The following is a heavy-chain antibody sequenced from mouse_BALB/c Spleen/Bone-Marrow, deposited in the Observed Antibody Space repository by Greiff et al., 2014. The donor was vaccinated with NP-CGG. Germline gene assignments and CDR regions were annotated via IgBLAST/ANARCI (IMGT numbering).Heavy chain of an antibody. J-gene: IGHJ2*01. CDR2: IWTGGST. V-gene: IGHV2-2*02. D-gene: IGHD6-1*01. CDR1: GFSLTTYG. CDR3: ARSHRGYYFDY. Sequence: QVQLKESGPGLVQPSQSLSITCTVSGFSLTTYGVHWVRQSPGKGLEWLGVIWTGGSTDYNAAFISRLSISKDNSKSQVFFEMNSLQANDTAIYYCARSHRGYYFDYWGQGTTLTVSS.